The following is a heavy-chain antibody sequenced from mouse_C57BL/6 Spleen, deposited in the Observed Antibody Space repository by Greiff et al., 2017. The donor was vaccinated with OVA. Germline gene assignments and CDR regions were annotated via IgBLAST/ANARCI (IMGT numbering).Heavy chain of an antibody. CDR3: ARSEDDYSWFAY. V-gene: IGHV1-55*01. D-gene: IGHD2-4*01. Sequence: QVQLQQPGAELVKPGASVKMSCKASGYTFTSYWITWVKQRPGQGLEWIGDIYPGSGSTNYNEKFKSKATLTVDTSSSTAYMQLSSLTSEDSAVYYCARSEDDYSWFAYWGQGTLVTVSA. CDR2: IYPGSGST. J-gene: IGHJ3*01. CDR1: GYTFTSYW.